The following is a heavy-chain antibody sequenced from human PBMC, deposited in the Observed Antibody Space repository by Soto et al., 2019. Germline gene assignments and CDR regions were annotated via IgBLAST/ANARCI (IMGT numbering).Heavy chain of an antibody. D-gene: IGHD3-16*01. CDR1: GRSMSSNY. Sequence: QVHLQESGPGLVKPSETLSLTCSVSGRSMSSNYWSWIRQSPDKGLEWLGCVFYGGTDYNPSLEGRVTMSVETSKSQFSLKLTSVTAADTAVYYCASYRGAFYFDSWGQGLLVTVSS. CDR3: ASYRGAFYFDS. CDR2: VFYGGT. V-gene: IGHV4-59*01. J-gene: IGHJ4*02.